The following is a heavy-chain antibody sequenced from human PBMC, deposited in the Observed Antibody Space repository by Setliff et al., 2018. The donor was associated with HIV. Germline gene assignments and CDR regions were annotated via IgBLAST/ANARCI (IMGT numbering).Heavy chain of an antibody. V-gene: IGHV3-49*03. D-gene: IGHD1-26*01. J-gene: IGHJ3*02. CDR3: TTEGADVDAFDI. CDR2: IRSKAHGGTT. CDR1: GFTFGDYV. Sequence: GGSLRLSCITSGFTFGDYVMSWFRQAPGKGLEWVGFIRSKAHGGTTEYAASVEVRFIISRDDSKSIAYLQMNSLKTEDTAVYYCTTEGADVDAFDIWGQGTMVTVSS.